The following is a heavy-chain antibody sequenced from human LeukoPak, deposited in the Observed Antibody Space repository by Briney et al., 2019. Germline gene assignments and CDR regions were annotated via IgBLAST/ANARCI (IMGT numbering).Heavy chain of an antibody. Sequence: GASVKVSCKASGYTFTGYYMHWVRQAPGQGLEWMGIINPSGGSTSYAQKFQGRVTMTRDMSTSTVYMELSSLRSEDTAVYYCARTHSSGWYYFDYWGQGTLVTVSS. CDR3: ARTHSSGWYYFDY. J-gene: IGHJ4*02. CDR2: INPSGGST. D-gene: IGHD6-19*01. CDR1: GYTFTGYY. V-gene: IGHV1-46*01.